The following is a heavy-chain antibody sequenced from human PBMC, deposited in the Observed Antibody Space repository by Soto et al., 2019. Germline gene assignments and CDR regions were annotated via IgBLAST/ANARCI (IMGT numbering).Heavy chain of an antibody. CDR2: IYYSWST. CDR3: ASHNSGSYYGRAFDI. CDR1: GGSISSGDYY. Sequence: SETLSLTCTVSGGSISSGDYYWSWIRQPPGKGLEWIGYIYYSWSTYYNPSLKSRVTISVDTSKNQFSLKMSSVTAADTAVYYCASHNSGSYYGRAFDIWGQGTMVTVS. D-gene: IGHD1-26*01. V-gene: IGHV4-30-4*01. J-gene: IGHJ3*02.